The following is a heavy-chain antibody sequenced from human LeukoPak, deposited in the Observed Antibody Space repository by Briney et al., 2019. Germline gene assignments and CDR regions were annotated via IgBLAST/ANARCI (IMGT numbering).Heavy chain of an antibody. Sequence: PSETLSLTCTVSGGSISSGGYYWSWIRQHPGKGLEWIGYIYYSGSTYYNPSLKSRVTISVDTSKNQFSLKLSSVTAADTAVYYCAREGVVVAGKGFDYYYGMDVWGQGTTVTVSS. CDR1: GGSISSGGYY. CDR2: IYYSGST. J-gene: IGHJ6*02. V-gene: IGHV4-31*03. D-gene: IGHD6-19*01. CDR3: AREGVVVAGKGFDYYYGMDV.